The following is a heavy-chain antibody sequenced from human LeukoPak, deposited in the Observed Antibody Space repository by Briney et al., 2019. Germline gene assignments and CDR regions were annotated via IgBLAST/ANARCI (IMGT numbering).Heavy chain of an antibody. D-gene: IGHD3-22*01. J-gene: IGHJ4*02. CDR2: IKQDGSEK. CDR3: AREEYDSSGYYSYFDY. CDR1: GFTFSSYW. V-gene: IGHV3-7*01. Sequence: GGSLRLSCAASGFTFSSYWMSWVRQAPGKGLEWVANIKQDGSEKYYVDSVKGRFTISRDNAKNSLCLQMNSLRAEDTAVYYCAREEYDSSGYYSYFDYWGQGTLVTVSS.